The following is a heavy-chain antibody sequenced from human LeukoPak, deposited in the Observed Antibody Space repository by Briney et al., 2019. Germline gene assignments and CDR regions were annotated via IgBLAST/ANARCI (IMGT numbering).Heavy chain of an antibody. CDR3: ARDRITGTTSNGWFDP. CDR1: GYTFTSYY. D-gene: IGHD1-7*01. CDR2: INPNSGGT. J-gene: IGHJ5*02. Sequence: ASVKVSCKASGYTFTSYYMHWVRQAPGQGLEWMGWINPNSGGTNYAQKFQGRVTMTRDTSISTAYMELSRLRSDDTAVYYCARDRITGTTSNGWFDPWGQGTLVTVSS. V-gene: IGHV1-2*02.